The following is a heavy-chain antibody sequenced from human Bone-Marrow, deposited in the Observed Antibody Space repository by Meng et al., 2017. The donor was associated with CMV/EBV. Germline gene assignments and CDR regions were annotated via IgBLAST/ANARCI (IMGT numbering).Heavy chain of an antibody. CDR3: ARVRYCRSTSCYTDLDWYFDL. D-gene: IGHD2-2*02. Sequence: SETLSLTCTVSGGSINSYYWSWIRQPPGKGLEWIGYIYYSGSTNYNPSLKSRVTISVDTSKNQFSLKLNSVTAADTAIYYCARVRYCRSTSCYTDLDWYFDLWGRGTLVTVSS. CDR1: GGSINSYY. J-gene: IGHJ2*01. CDR2: IYYSGST. V-gene: IGHV4-59*01.